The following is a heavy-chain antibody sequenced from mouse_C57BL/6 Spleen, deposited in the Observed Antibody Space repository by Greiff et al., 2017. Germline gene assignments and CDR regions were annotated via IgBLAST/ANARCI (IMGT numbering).Heavy chain of an antibody. J-gene: IGHJ2*01. V-gene: IGHV3-6*01. CDR3: ALGYYGSSPDY. D-gene: IGHD1-1*01. Sequence: EVKLMESGPGLVKPSQSLSLTCSVTGYSITSGYYWNWIRQFPGNKLEWMGYISYDGSNNYNPSLKNRISITRDTSKIQFFLKLNSVTTEDTATYYCALGYYGSSPDYWGQGTTLTVSS. CDR2: ISYDGSN. CDR1: GYSITSGYY.